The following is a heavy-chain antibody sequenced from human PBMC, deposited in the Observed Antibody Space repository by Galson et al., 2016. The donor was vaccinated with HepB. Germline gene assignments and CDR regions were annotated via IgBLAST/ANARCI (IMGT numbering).Heavy chain of an antibody. CDR3: TTAPGGDYYFAMDV. V-gene: IGHV3-15*07. D-gene: IGHD3-16*01. CDR1: GFTFTNTW. Sequence: SLRLSCAASGFTFTNTWMNWVRQAPGKGLEWVGRIRSRADGGTTDYAAPVQGRFTVSRDDSKQTLYLQMKSLTTDDTAVYFCTTAPGGDYYFAMDVWGQGTTLTVSS. J-gene: IGHJ6*02. CDR2: IRSRADGGTT.